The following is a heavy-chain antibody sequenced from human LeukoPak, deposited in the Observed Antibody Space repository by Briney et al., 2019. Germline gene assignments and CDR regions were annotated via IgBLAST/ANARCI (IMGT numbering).Heavy chain of an antibody. CDR1: GFTFSSYS. D-gene: IGHD1-26*01. CDR2: ISSSSSYI. J-gene: IGHJ4*02. V-gene: IGHV3-21*01. CDR3: ARDPRSYLPDY. Sequence: PGGSLRLSCAASGFTFSSYSMNWVRQAPGKGLEWVSSISSSSSYIYYADSVKGRFTISRDNSKNTLYLQMNSLRAEDTAVYYCARDPRSYLPDYWGQGTLVTVSS.